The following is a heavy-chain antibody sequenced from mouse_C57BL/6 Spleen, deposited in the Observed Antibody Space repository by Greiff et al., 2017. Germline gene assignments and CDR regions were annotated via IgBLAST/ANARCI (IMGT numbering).Heavy chain of an antibody. Sequence: QVQLKESGAELVKPGASVKISCKASGYAFSSYWMNWVKQRPGKGLEWIGQIYPGDGDTNYNGKFKGKATLTADKSSSTAYMQLSSLTSEDSAVYFCARRDYYGGYYLDYWGQGTTLTVSS. D-gene: IGHD1-1*01. CDR3: ARRDYYGGYYLDY. V-gene: IGHV1-80*01. CDR1: GYAFSSYW. J-gene: IGHJ2*01. CDR2: IYPGDGDT.